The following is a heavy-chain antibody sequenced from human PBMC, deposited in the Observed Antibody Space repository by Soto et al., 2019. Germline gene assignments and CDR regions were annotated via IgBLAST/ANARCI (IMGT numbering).Heavy chain of an antibody. V-gene: IGHV3-15*01. Sequence: GGSLRLSFVGSGFIFRNAWMTWARQAPGKGLEWVGRIKRNSDGGTTDYAAPVKGRFTISRSDSKNTVYLQMSSLKTEDTAVYYCGGWPSGXWGQGTMVTVSX. J-gene: IGHJ5*02. CDR3: GGWPSGX. CDR1: GFIFRNAW. D-gene: IGHD3-10*01. CDR2: IKRNSDGGTT.